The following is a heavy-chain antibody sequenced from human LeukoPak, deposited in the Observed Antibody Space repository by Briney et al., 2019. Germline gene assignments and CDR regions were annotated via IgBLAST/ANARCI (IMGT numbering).Heavy chain of an antibody. CDR1: GGSISSSTYY. J-gene: IGHJ4*02. V-gene: IGHV4-39*07. CDR3: ARDGWELGDY. D-gene: IGHD1-26*01. CDR2: IYYNGIT. Sequence: SETLSLTCNVSGGSISSSTYYWGWIRQPPGKGLEWIGSIYYNGITHYNASLKSRVTISVDTSKNQFSLKLSSVTAADTAVYYCARDGWELGDYWGQGTLVTVSS.